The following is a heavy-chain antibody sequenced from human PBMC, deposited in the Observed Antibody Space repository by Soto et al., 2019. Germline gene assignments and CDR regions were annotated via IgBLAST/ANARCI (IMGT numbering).Heavy chain of an antibody. V-gene: IGHV3-30*18. CDR2: ISYDGSNK. CDR1: GFTFSSYG. CDR3: AKDKVPAARSRWGQYNWFDP. Sequence: QVQLVESGGGVVQPGRSLRLSCAASGFTFSSYGMHWVRQAPGKGLEWVAVISYDGSNKYYADSVKGRFTISRDNSKNTLYLQMNSLRAEDTAVYYCAKDKVPAARSRWGQYNWFDPWGQGTLVTVSS. D-gene: IGHD2-2*01. J-gene: IGHJ5*02.